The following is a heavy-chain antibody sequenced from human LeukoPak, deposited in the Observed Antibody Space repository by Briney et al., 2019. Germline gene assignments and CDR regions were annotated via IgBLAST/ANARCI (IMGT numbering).Heavy chain of an antibody. CDR1: GYTFSDYD. J-gene: IGHJ6*03. Sequence: ASVKVSCKASGYTFSDYDVNWVRQAPGQGLEWMGWMNPTSGDTGYAQKFQGRVTMTRSMSRNTAYMELGRLRSEDTAVYFCARVVMKAFYYYYMDVWGKGTTIIISS. CDR2: MNPTSGDT. D-gene: IGHD2-21*01. CDR3: ARVVMKAFYYYYMDV. V-gene: IGHV1-8*01.